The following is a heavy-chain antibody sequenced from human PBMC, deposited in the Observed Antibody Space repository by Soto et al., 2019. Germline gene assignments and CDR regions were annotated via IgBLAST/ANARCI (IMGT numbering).Heavy chain of an antibody. J-gene: IGHJ5*02. D-gene: IGHD3-10*01. CDR1: GFTFTSSA. Sequence: ASVKVSCKASGFTFTSSAMQWVRQARGQRLEWIGWIVVGSGNTNYAQKFQERVTITRDMSTSTAYMELSSLRSEDTAVYYCAAGTMVRNNWFDPWGQGTLVTVSS. CDR2: IVVGSGNT. CDR3: AAGTMVRNNWFDP. V-gene: IGHV1-58*02.